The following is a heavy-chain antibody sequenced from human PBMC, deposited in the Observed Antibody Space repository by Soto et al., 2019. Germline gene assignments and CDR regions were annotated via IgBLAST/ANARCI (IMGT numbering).Heavy chain of an antibody. CDR1: GYTFTSYG. CDR2: ISAYNGNT. J-gene: IGHJ3*02. CDR3: ARDWPITIFGVVTHDAFDI. D-gene: IGHD3-3*01. V-gene: IGHV1-18*01. Sequence: QVQLVQSGAEVKKPGASVKVSCKASGYTFTSYGISWVRKAPGQGLEWMGWISAYNGNTNYAQKLQGRVTMTTDTSTSTAYMELRSLRSDDTAVYYCARDWPITIFGVVTHDAFDIWGQGTMVIVSS.